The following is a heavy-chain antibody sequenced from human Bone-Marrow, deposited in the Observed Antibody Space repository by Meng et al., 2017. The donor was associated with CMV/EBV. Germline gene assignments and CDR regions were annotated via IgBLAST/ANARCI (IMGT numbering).Heavy chain of an antibody. V-gene: IGHV3-23*01. CDR2: ISGAGDTT. CDR1: GFPFGDNA. Sequence: GGSLSLSCAASGFPFGDNAMSWVRQAPGKGLEWVSTISGAGDTTYIADSVKGRFTISRDNSKNTLYLQMNSLRAEDTAVYYCAKDACSSTRCHYWYFDLWGRGTLVTVSS. CDR3: AKDACSSTRCHYWYFDL. J-gene: IGHJ2*01. D-gene: IGHD2-2*01.